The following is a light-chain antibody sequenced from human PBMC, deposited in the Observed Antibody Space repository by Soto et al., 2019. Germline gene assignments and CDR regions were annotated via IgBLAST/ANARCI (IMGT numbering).Light chain of an antibody. CDR3: SSYTSSNTLV. Sequence: QSALTQPASVSGSPGQSITISCTGTSSDVGGYNYVSWYQQHPGKAPKLMIYNVSNRPSGVSNRFSGSKSGNTASLTISGLRAEEDADYYCSSYTSSNTLVFGGGTKLTVL. CDR1: SSDVGGYNY. J-gene: IGLJ2*01. V-gene: IGLV2-14*03. CDR2: NVS.